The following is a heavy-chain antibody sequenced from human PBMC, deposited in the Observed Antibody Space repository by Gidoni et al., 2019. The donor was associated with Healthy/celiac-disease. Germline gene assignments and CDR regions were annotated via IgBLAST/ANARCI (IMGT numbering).Heavy chain of an antibody. CDR3: ARDVDDYGDYVPAKYYYYGMDV. J-gene: IGHJ6*02. D-gene: IGHD4-17*01. V-gene: IGHV1-3*01. CDR1: GYTFTSYA. Sequence: QVQLVQSGAEVKKPGASVKVSCKASGYTFTSYAMHWVRQAPGQRLEWMGWINAGNGNTKYSQKFQGRVTITRDTSASTAYMELSSLRSEDTAVYYCARDVDDYGDYVPAKYYYYGMDVWGQGTTVTVSS. CDR2: INAGNGNT.